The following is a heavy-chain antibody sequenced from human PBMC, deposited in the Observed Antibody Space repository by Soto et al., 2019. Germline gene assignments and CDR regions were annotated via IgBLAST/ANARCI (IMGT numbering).Heavy chain of an antibody. D-gene: IGHD4-17*01. V-gene: IGHV3-48*01. Sequence: GGSLRLSCAASGFTFSSYSMNWVRQAPGKGLEWVSYISSSSSTIYYADSVKGRFTISRDNAKNSLYLQMNSLRAEDTAVYYCARATATVDYYYYYYMDVWGKGTTVTVSS. CDR3: ARATATVDYYYYYYMDV. CDR1: GFTFSSYS. CDR2: ISSSSSTI. J-gene: IGHJ6*03.